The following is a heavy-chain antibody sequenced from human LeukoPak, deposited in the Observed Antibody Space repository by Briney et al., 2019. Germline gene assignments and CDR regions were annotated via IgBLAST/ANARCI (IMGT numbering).Heavy chain of an antibody. Sequence: GGSLRLSXAASGFTFSSYAMSWVRQAPGKGMEWVSAISGSGGSTYYADSVKGRFTISRDNSKNTLYLQMNSLRAEDTAVYYCAKDQDYYDSSPNDYWGQGTLVTVSS. CDR3: AKDQDYYDSSPNDY. CDR1: GFTFSSYA. D-gene: IGHD3-22*01. V-gene: IGHV3-23*01. CDR2: ISGSGGST. J-gene: IGHJ4*02.